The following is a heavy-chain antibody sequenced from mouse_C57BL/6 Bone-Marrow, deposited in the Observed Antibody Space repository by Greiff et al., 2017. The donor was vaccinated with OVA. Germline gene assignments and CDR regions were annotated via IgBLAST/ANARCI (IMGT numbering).Heavy chain of an antibody. Sequence: VQLQQPGAELVMPGASVKLSCKASGYTFTSYWMHWVKQRPGQGLEWIGEIDPSDSYTNYNQKFKGKSTLTVDKSSSTAYMQLSSLTSEDSAVYYCAREGDYDRGFDYWGQGTTLTVSS. J-gene: IGHJ2*01. V-gene: IGHV1-69*01. D-gene: IGHD2-4*01. CDR3: AREGDYDRGFDY. CDR2: IDPSDSYT. CDR1: GYTFTSYW.